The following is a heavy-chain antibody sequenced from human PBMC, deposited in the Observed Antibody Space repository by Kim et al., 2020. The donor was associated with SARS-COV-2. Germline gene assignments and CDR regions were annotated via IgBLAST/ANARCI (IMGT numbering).Heavy chain of an antibody. Sequence: SWKGRFTISRDNADNSLFLQMNSLRADDTAVYYCARAGHYDSDGYLRDFDYWGQGTLVTVSS. D-gene: IGHD3-22*01. J-gene: IGHJ4*02. V-gene: IGHV3-11*06. CDR3: ARAGHYDSDGYLRDFDY.